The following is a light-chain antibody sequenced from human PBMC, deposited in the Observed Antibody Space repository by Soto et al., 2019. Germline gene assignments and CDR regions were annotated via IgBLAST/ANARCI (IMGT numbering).Light chain of an antibody. CDR2: GAS. CDR1: QSVSSSY. J-gene: IGKJ5*01. Sequence: EIVLTQSPGTLSLSPGERATLSCRASQSVSSSYLAGYQQKPGQAPRLLIYGASSRATGIPDRFSGSGSGTDFTLTISRLETEDFAVYYCQQYGSSPPVTFGQGTRLEIK. CDR3: QQYGSSPPVT. V-gene: IGKV3-20*01.